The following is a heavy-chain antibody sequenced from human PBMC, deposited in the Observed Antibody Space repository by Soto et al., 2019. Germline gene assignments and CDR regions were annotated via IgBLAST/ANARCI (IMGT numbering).Heavy chain of an antibody. CDR1: GFTFSSYG. J-gene: IGHJ3*01. Sequence: QVQLVESGGSVVQPGTSLRLSCAASGFTFSSYGIHWVRQATGKGLDWVAIISHDGRRKEYAESQKGRITISRDNSNNTVYLQMNSLRFEDTAVYFCAKAFSRAPSVLRGFELWGQGTVVTVSS. D-gene: IGHD3-3*01. V-gene: IGHV3-30*18. CDR3: AKAFSRAPSVLRGFEL. CDR2: ISHDGRRK.